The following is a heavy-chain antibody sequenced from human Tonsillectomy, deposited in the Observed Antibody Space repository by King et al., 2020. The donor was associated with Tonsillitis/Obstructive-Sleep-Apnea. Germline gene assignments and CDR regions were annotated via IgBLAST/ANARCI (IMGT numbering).Heavy chain of an antibody. CDR3: ASSPDSDGLGSLDY. CDR1: GGSFSGYY. D-gene: IGHD3-10*01. CDR2: INHNGST. Sequence: VQLQQWGAGLLKPSETLSLTCAVYGGSFSGYYWGWIRPPPGNGPDGSGEINHNGSTNYNPSLKSRVTILVDTSKNQFSLKLSSVTAADTAVYYCASSPDSDGLGSLDYWGQGTLVTVSS. V-gene: IGHV4-34*01. J-gene: IGHJ4*02.